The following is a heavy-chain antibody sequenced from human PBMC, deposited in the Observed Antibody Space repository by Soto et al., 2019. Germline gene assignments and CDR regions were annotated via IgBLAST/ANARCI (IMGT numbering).Heavy chain of an antibody. D-gene: IGHD3-3*01. CDR1: GGSISSSSYY. CDR2: IYYSGST. V-gene: IGHV4-39*01. CDR3: ARRGRFLEWAFDY. Sequence: SETLSLTCTVSGGSISSSSYYWGWIRQPPGKGLEWIGSIYYSGSTYYNPSLKSRVTISVDTSKNQFSLKLSSVTAADTAVYYCARRGRFLEWAFDYWGQGTLVTVSS. J-gene: IGHJ4*02.